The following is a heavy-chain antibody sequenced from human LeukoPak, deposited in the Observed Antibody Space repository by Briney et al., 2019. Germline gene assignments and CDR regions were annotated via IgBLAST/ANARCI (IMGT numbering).Heavy chain of an antibody. CDR2: INSDGSST. Sequence: GGSLRLSCAASGFTFSNYWMHWVRQAPGKGLVWVSRINSDGSSTTSADSVKGRFTISRDNSKNTLYLQMNSLRAEDTAVYYCAKDLPDYGDYIEGYWGQGTLVTVSS. CDR3: AKDLPDYGDYIEGY. J-gene: IGHJ4*02. V-gene: IGHV3-74*01. D-gene: IGHD4-17*01. CDR1: GFTFSNYW.